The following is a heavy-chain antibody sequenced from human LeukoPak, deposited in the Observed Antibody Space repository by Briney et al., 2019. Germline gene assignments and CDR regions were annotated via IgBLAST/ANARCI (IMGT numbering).Heavy chain of an antibody. J-gene: IGHJ4*02. CDR1: GFTFTSYA. CDR2: ISSSGGST. CDR3: AKDWEWFGEFSN. D-gene: IGHD3-10*01. Sequence: GGSLRLSCAAAGFTFTSYAMSWLRQAPGKGLEWVSAISSSGGSTYYADSVKGRFTISRDNSKNTLYLQMNSLRAEDTAVYYCAKDWEWFGEFSNWGQGTLVTVSS. V-gene: IGHV3-23*01.